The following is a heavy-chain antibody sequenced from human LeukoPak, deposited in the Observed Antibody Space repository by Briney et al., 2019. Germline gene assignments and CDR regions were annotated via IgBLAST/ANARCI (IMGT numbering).Heavy chain of an antibody. J-gene: IGHJ5*02. V-gene: IGHV3-48*01. CDR2: ISSRSNTI. CDR1: VFTFSSYS. CDR3: ARDPSQFLEPHWLDP. Sequence: SGGSLRLSCAASVFTFSSYSMYWARQAPGKGLEWVSYISSRSNTIYYANSVRGRFTISRDNAKNSLYLQMNSLRVEDTAVYYCARDPSQFLEPHWLDPWGQGTLVTVSS. D-gene: IGHD3-3*01.